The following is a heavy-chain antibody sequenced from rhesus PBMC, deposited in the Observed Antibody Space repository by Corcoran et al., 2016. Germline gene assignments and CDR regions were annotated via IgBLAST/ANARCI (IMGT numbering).Heavy chain of an antibody. CDR1: GGSFSRYW. V-gene: IGHV4-80*01. D-gene: IGHD2-8*01. Sequence: QVQLQESGPGLVKPSETLSLTCGVPGGSFSRYWCRWTRPPPGQALEWIGEINGNSGSTNYNASLKSRVTISKDASKNQFSLKLSSVTAADTAVYYCARLGYCSGGICYSFDYWGPGVLVTVSS. J-gene: IGHJ4*01. CDR3: ARLGYCSGGICYSFDY. CDR2: INGNSGST.